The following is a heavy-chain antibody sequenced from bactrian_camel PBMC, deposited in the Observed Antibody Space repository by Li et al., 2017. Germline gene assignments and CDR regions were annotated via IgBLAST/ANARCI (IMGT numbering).Heavy chain of an antibody. CDR3: APDAGQSCCSAGFCYCA. CDR1: AYTLADSD. J-gene: IGHJ4*01. Sequence: HVQLVESGGGSVQAGGTLSLSCRNAGSSAYTLADSDMGWYRQAAGNECEMVSRISVAGNEHYADFVKGRFTIPRDSAKNTLNLQMNNLEPDDTAVYFCAPDAGQSCCSAGFCYCAWGEGTQVTVS. D-gene: IGHD2*01. CDR2: ISVAGNE. V-gene: IGHV3S55*01.